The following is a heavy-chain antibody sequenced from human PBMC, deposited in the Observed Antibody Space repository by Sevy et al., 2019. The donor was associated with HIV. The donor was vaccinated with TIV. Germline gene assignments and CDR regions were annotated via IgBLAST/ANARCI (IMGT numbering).Heavy chain of an antibody. CDR1: GDSVTNYY. V-gene: IGHV4-4*07. CDR3: ASGRGYSYSLNY. J-gene: IGHJ4*02. Sequence: SETLSLNCTVSGDSVTNYYWNWIRQPAGKGLEWIGRIYTSGNTNSGNTNYNPSLKSRVTMPVDTSKHRFSLKLTSVTAADTAVYYCASGRGYSYSLNYWGQGTVVTVSS. D-gene: IGHD2-2*03. CDR2: IYTSGNTNSGNT.